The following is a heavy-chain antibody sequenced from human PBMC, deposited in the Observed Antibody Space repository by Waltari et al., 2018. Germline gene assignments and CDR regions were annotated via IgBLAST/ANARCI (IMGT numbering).Heavy chain of an antibody. CDR1: GFTFSSYS. J-gene: IGHJ4*02. CDR2: ISSSSTI. Sequence: EVQLVESGGGLVQPGGSLRLSCAASGFTFSSYSMNWVRQAPGKGLEWVSYISSSSTIYYADSVKGRFTISRDNAKNSLYLQMNSLRAEDTAVYYCAREDEWELYDYWGQGTLVTVSS. D-gene: IGHD1-26*01. V-gene: IGHV3-48*04. CDR3: AREDEWELYDY.